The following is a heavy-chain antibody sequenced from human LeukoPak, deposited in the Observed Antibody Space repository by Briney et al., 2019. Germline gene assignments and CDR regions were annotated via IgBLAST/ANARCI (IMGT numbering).Heavy chain of an antibody. CDR1: GGSISSHY. CDR2: IYYSGST. V-gene: IGHV4-59*11. Sequence: PSETLSLTCTVSGGSISSHYWSWIRQPPGKGLEWLGYIYYSGSTNYNPSLKSRVTISVDTSKNQFSLKLSSVTAADTAVYYCAGSVDTAMDFDYWGQGTLVTVSS. J-gene: IGHJ4*02. D-gene: IGHD5-18*01. CDR3: AGSVDTAMDFDY.